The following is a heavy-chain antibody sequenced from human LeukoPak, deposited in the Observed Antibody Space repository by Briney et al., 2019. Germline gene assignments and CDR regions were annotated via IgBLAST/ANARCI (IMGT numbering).Heavy chain of an antibody. V-gene: IGHV4-59*01. CDR3: ARGDIVVVPAAGDAFDI. J-gene: IGHJ3*02. CDR2: IYYSGST. CDR1: GGSISSYY. D-gene: IGHD2-2*01. Sequence: PSETQSLTCTVTGGSISSYYWSWIRQPPGKGLEWLGYIYYSGSTNYNPSLKSRVTISVDTSKNQFSLKLSSVTAADTAVYYCARGDIVVVPAAGDAFDIWGQGTMVTVSS.